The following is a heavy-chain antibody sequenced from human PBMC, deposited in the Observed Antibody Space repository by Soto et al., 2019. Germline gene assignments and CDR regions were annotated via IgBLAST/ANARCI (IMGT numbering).Heavy chain of an antibody. D-gene: IGHD6-19*01. CDR1: GFSLRDYAVG. CDR2: IYWNDNE. Sequence: ITLKESGPTLVKPTQTLTLTCTFSGFSLRDYAVGVGWIRQPPGKALEWLSFIYWNDNEYYSPSLRSRLTISKDTSKNQVVLTMTNMDPVDTATYYCAPGSGWLFDYWGQGTLVTVSS. CDR3: APGSGWLFDY. J-gene: IGHJ4*02. V-gene: IGHV2-5*01.